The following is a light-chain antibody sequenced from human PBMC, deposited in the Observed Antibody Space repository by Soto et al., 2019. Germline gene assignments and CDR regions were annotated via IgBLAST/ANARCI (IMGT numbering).Light chain of an antibody. J-gene: IGLJ1*01. CDR1: SSNIGAGHD. CDR3: QSYDSSLSGSEV. Sequence: QSVLTQPPSVSGAPGQRVTISCTGSSSNIGAGHDVHWYQQLPGTAPKLLICGNSNRPSGVPDRFSGSKSGTSASLAITGLQAEDEADYYCQSYDSSLSGSEVFGTGTKVTVL. CDR2: GNS. V-gene: IGLV1-40*01.